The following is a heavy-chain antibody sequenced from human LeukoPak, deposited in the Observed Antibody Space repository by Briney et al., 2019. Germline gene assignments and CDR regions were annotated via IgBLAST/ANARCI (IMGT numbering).Heavy chain of an antibody. J-gene: IGHJ3*01. Sequence: SETLSLTCAVYGGSFSGYYWSWIRQPPGKGLQWIWEINDSGYTNYNPSLKSRFTISADTSKNQFSLQLSSVTAADTAMYYCAIIPMPGGDTFDFWGQGTMVTVSS. CDR3: AIIPMPGGDTFDF. V-gene: IGHV4-34*01. D-gene: IGHD2-2*01. CDR2: INDSGYT. CDR1: GGSFSGYY.